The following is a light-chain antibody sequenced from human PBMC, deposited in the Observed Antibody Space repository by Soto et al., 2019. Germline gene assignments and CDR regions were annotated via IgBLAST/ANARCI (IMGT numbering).Light chain of an antibody. CDR3: QQYGSSPWT. CDR2: AAA. CDR1: QSVSSNS. V-gene: IGKV3-20*01. Sequence: ESVMTQSPATLSVSPGERATRSRGASQSVSSNSLAWYQQKPGQAPRLLIYAAATRATGIPDRFSGSGSGTDFTLTISRLEPEDFAVYCCQQYGSSPWTFGQGTKVDIK. J-gene: IGKJ1*01.